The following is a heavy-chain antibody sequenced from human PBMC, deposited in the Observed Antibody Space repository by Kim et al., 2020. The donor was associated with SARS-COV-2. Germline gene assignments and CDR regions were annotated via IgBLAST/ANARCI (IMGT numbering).Heavy chain of an antibody. J-gene: IGHJ6*01. CDR3: AKDLGPGQNYYYYGMDV. Sequence: SETLSLTCAVYGGSFSGYYWSWIRQPPGKGLEWIGEINHSGSTNYNPSLKSRVTISVDTSKNQFSLKLSSVTAADTAVYYCAKDLGPGQNYYYYGMDVWG. CDR2: INHSGST. V-gene: IGHV4-34*01. CDR1: GGSFSGYY. D-gene: IGHD3-16*01.